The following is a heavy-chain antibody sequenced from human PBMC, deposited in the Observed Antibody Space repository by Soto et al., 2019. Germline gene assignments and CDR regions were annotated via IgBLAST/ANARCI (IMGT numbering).Heavy chain of an antibody. CDR2: IIPIFGTA. CDR3: ARDHSSGSHYGMDV. Sequence: SVKVSCKASGGTFSSYAISWVRQAPGQGLEWMGGIIPIFGTANYAQKFQGRVTITADKSTSTAYMELSSLRSEDTAVYYCARDHSSGSHYGMDVWGQGTTVTVS. V-gene: IGHV1-69*06. J-gene: IGHJ6*02. CDR1: GGTFSSYA. D-gene: IGHD6-19*01.